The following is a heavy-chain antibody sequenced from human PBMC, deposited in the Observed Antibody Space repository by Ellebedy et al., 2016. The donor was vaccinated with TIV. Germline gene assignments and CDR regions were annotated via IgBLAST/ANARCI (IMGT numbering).Heavy chain of an antibody. CDR3: TKGGSPTGHILHDY. D-gene: IGHD1-1*01. J-gene: IGHJ4*02. CDR1: GFTFSSYA. Sequence: GGSLRLXCAASGFTFSSYAMSWVRQAPGKGLEWVSSIRSSGDSTYYTDSVKGRFTISRDNSKSTLYLQMNIVAAEDTAMYYCTKGGSPTGHILHDYWGQGTLVTVSS. CDR2: IRSSGDST. V-gene: IGHV3-23*01.